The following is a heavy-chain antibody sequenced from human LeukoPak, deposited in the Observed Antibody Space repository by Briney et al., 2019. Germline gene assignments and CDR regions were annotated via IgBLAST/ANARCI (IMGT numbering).Heavy chain of an antibody. V-gene: IGHV3-30*02. D-gene: IGHD3-22*01. Sequence: HPGGSLRLSCAASGFTFSSYGMHWVRQAPGKGLEWVAFIRYDGSNKYYADSVKGRFTISRDNSKNTLYLQMNSLRAEDTAVYYCAKEGGYYDSSGYDYWGQGTLVTVSS. CDR2: IRYDGSNK. J-gene: IGHJ4*02. CDR1: GFTFSSYG. CDR3: AKEGGYYDSSGYDY.